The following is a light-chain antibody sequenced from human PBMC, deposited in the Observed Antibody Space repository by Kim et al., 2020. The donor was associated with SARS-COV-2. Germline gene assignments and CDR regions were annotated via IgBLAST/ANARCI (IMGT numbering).Light chain of an antibody. CDR1: QRISSW. CDR2: KAS. V-gene: IGKV1-5*03. CDR3: QQYSSYTWT. Sequence: ASVGDRVTVACRASQRISSWLAWYQQKPGKAPKLLIYKASSLQSGVPSRFSGSGSGTEFTLTISSLQPDDFAIYYCQQYSSYTWTFGQGTKVDIK. J-gene: IGKJ1*01.